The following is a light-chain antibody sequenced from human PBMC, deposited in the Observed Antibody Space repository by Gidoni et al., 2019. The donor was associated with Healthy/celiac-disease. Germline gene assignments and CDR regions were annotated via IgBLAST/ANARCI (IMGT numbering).Light chain of an antibody. J-gene: IGLJ1*01. V-gene: IGLV2-14*01. CDR3: SSYTSSSIYV. Sequence: ITISCTGTCSDVGGYNYVSWYQQHTGKAPKLMIYEVSNRPSGVSNRFSGSKSGNTASLTISGLQAEDEADYYCSSYTSSSIYVFGTGTKVTVL. CDR1: CSDVGGYNY. CDR2: EVS.